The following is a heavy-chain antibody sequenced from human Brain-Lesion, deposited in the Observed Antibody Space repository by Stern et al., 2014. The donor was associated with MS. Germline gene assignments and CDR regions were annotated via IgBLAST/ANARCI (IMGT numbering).Heavy chain of an antibody. CDR3: AKWPHHIAVAGTRYFQH. CDR1: GFSFSTYA. CDR2: ISGRGGRT. V-gene: IGHV3-23*04. Sequence: EVQLVESGGGLVQPGGSLRLSCAASGFSFSTYAMSWVRQTPGKGLQWVSVISGRGGRTYYADSVTGRFTISRDNSKNTLYLQMDSLRADDTAVYYCAKWPHHIAVAGTRYFQHWGQGTLVTVSS. D-gene: IGHD6-19*01. J-gene: IGHJ1*01.